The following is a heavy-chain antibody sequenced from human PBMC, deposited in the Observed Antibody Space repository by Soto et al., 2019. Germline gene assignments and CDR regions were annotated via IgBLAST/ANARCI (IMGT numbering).Heavy chain of an antibody. CDR1: GYTFTSYY. J-gene: IGHJ4*02. V-gene: IGHV1-46*01. D-gene: IGHD2-21*02. CDR3: ARDNVNTAMAYCGGVCYRHYYYDF. CDR2: INPRGGST. Sequence: ASVKVSCKASGYTFTSYYMHWVRQAPGQGLEWVGIINPRGGSTSYAQKFQRRVTMTRDTSTSTVYMELSSLRSEDTAVYYCARDNVNTAMAYCGGVCYRHYYYDFWGQGTQVNGSS.